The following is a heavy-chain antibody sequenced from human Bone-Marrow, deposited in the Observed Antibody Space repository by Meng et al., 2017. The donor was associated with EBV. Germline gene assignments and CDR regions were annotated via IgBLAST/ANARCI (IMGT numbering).Heavy chain of an antibody. CDR3: ARGRGYYGSGTYYAFDN. V-gene: IGHV1-2*06. J-gene: IGHJ4*02. Sequence: QVQLVQSGAEVKKAGASVKVSCKASGYTFSGYYMHWVRQAPGQGLEWMGRINPNSGGTDYAQMFQGRATMTRDTSISTAYMELSRLRSDDTAVYYCARGRGYYGSGTYYAFDNWGQGTLVTVSS. CDR1: GYTFSGYY. CDR2: INPNSGGT. D-gene: IGHD3-10*01.